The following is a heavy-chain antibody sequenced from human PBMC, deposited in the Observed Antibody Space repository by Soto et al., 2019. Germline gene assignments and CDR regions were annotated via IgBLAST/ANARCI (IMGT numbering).Heavy chain of an antibody. V-gene: IGHV3-9*01. Sequence: GGSLRLSCAASGFTFDDYAMHWVRQAPGKGLEWVSGISWNSGSIGYADSVKGRFTISRDNAKNSLYLQMNSLRAEDTALYYCEKRSASNWFDPWGQGTLITVSS. CDR2: ISWNSGSI. CDR3: EKRSASNWFDP. J-gene: IGHJ5*02. D-gene: IGHD3-10*01. CDR1: GFTFDDYA.